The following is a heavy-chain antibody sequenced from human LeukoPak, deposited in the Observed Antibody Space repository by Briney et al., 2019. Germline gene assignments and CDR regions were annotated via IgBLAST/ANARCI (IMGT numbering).Heavy chain of an antibody. Sequence: PSETLSLTCTVSGGSISSSSYYWGWIRQPPGKGLEWIGEINHSGSTNYNPSLKSRVTISVDTSKNQFSLKLSSVTAADTAVYYCARISHYYDNSGYRYWGQGTLVTVSS. J-gene: IGHJ4*02. V-gene: IGHV4-39*07. CDR2: INHSGST. CDR1: GGSISSSSYY. D-gene: IGHD3-22*01. CDR3: ARISHYYDNSGYRY.